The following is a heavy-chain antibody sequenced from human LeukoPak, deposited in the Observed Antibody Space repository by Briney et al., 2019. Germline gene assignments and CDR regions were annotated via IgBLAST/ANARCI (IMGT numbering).Heavy chain of an antibody. CDR1: GFTFSSYS. Sequence: GGSLRLSCAASGFTFSSYSMNWVRQAPGKGLEWVSSISSSSSYIYYADSVKGRFTISRDNAKNSLYLQMNSLRAEDTAVYYCARDLFGYRYGYRGDFDYWGQGTLVTVSS. CDR2: ISSSSSYI. CDR3: ARDLFGYRYGYRGDFDY. J-gene: IGHJ4*02. V-gene: IGHV3-21*01. D-gene: IGHD5-18*01.